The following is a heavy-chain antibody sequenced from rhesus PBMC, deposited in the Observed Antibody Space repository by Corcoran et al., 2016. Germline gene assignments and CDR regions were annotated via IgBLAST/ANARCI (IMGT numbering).Heavy chain of an antibody. CDR1: GYTFTELT. J-gene: IGHJ4*01. CDR2: VDPVDGEI. Sequence: EVQLVQSGAEVKKPGASVKVSCKVSGYTFTELTMPLVRQAPGKGLGWMGGVDPVDGEIIHAEKFQGRVTMTEDTSTDTAYMELSSLRSEDTAVYYCARGTPFDYWGQGVLVTVSS. V-gene: IGHV1-156*01. CDR3: ARGTPFDY.